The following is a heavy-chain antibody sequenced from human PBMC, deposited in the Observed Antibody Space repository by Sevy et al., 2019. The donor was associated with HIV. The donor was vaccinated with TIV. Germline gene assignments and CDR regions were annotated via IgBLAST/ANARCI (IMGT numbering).Heavy chain of an antibody. V-gene: IGHV3-48*02. CDR2: ISSSSSTI. D-gene: IGHD2-8*01. CDR1: GFTFSSYS. J-gene: IGHJ4*02. Sequence: GGSLRLSCAASGFTFSSYSMNWVRQAPGKGLEWVSYISSSSSTIYYADSVKGRFTISRDNAKNSLYLQMNSLRDEDTAVYYCARDRFRYCTIGVCYPNKRDYWGQGTLVTVSS. CDR3: ARDRFRYCTIGVCYPNKRDY.